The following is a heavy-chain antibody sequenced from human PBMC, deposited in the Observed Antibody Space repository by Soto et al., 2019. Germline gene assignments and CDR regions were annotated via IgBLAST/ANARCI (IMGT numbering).Heavy chain of an antibody. J-gene: IGHJ2*01. CDR2: IYHSGST. Sequence: SETLSLTCAVSGGSISSGGYSWSWIRQPPGKGLEWIGYIYHSGSTYYNPSLKSRVTISVDRSKNQFSLKLSSVTAADTAVYYCARATRKLGIFLVGYFDLWGRGTLVTVSS. CDR1: GGSISSGGYS. CDR3: ARATRKLGIFLVGYFDL. D-gene: IGHD7-27*01. V-gene: IGHV4-30-2*01.